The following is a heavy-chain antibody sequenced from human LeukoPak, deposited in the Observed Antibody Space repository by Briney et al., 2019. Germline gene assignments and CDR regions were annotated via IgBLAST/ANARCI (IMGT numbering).Heavy chain of an antibody. CDR2: IYYSGST. CDR3: ARVMVTTGFDY. D-gene: IGHD4-17*01. CDR1: GGSISSGDYY. V-gene: IGHV4-30-4*01. Sequence: TSETLSLTCTVSGGSISSGDYYWSWIRQPPGKGLEWIGYIYYSGSTYYNPSLKSRVTISVDTSKNQFSLKLSSVTAADTAVYYCARVMVTTGFDYWGQGTLVTVSS. J-gene: IGHJ4*02.